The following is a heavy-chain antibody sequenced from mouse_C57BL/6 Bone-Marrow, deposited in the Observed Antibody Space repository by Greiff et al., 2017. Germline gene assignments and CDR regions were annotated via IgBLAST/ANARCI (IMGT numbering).Heavy chain of an antibody. CDR1: GYTFTSYG. V-gene: IGHV1-81*01. Sequence: QVQLQQSGAELARPGASVKLSCKASGYTFTSYGISWVKQRTGQGLEWIGEIYPRSGNTYYNEKFKGKATLTADKSSSPAYMELRSLTSEDSAVYFCARGGAGSFAYWGQGTLVTVSA. CDR2: IYPRSGNT. CDR3: ARGGAGSFAY. D-gene: IGHD3-3*01. J-gene: IGHJ3*01.